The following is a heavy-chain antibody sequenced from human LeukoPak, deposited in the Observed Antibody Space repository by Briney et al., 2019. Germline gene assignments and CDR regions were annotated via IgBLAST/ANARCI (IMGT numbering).Heavy chain of an antibody. D-gene: IGHD3-22*01. Sequence: SVKVSCKASGGTFSSYAISWVRQAPGQGLEWMGRIIPIFGTANYTQKFQGRVTITTDESTSTAYMELSSLRSEDTAVYYCARDNYYDSSGYFDYWGQGTLVTVSS. J-gene: IGHJ4*02. V-gene: IGHV1-69*05. CDR1: GGTFSSYA. CDR2: IIPIFGTA. CDR3: ARDNYYDSSGYFDY.